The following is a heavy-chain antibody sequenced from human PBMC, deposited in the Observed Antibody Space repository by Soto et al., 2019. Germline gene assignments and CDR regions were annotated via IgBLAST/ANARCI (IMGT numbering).Heavy chain of an antibody. J-gene: IGHJ1*01. CDR2: ISGSGGST. CDR1: GFTFSSYA. CDR3: AKDGRGELIVAH. D-gene: IGHD1-26*01. V-gene: IGHV3-23*01. Sequence: EVQLLESGGGLVQPGGSLRLSCAASGFTFSSYAMSWVRQAPGKGLEWVSAISGSGGSTYYADSVKGRFTISRDNSKNTLYLQMNSLRAEDTAVYYFAKDGRGELIVAHWGQGTLVTVSS.